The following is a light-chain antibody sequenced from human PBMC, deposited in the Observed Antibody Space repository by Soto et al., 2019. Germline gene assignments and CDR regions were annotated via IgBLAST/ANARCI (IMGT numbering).Light chain of an antibody. CDR3: HLYNNWPWT. CDR2: GAS. Sequence: EIVLTQSPGTLSLSPGERAILSYRASQSLSSNYLAWYQQKLGQAPRLLIYGASTRATGIPDRFSGSGSGTEFTLTIRSLQSEDSALYYCHLYNNWPWTFGQGTKVDIK. CDR1: QSLSSN. J-gene: IGKJ1*01. V-gene: IGKV3D-15*01.